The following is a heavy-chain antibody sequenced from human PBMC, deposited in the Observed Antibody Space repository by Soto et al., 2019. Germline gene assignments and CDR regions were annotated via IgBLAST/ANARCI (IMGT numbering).Heavy chain of an antibody. V-gene: IGHV4-39*01. D-gene: IGHD3-3*01. Sequence: TLSLTCTVSSGSISSTIYSWDWIRQPPGKGLEWIGSIFYSGSTYYNPSLKSRVTISVDTSKNQFSLTLTSVTAADTAVYYCARQWRGVTCHCFVLWGKGILVTVSS. J-gene: IGHJ5*02. CDR3: ARQWRGVTCHCFVL. CDR2: IFYSGST. CDR1: SGSISSTIYS.